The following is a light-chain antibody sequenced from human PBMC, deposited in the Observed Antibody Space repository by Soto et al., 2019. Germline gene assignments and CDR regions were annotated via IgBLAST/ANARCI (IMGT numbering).Light chain of an antibody. CDR2: AAS. J-gene: IGKJ3*01. V-gene: IGKV1-16*02. CDR1: QDIGTY. CDR3: QQYNTYPFT. Sequence: DIQMTQSPSSLSASVGDRVTITCRASQDIGTYLAWFQQRPGKAPKSLIYAASNLHSGVTSKFSGSGSGTDFTLTISSLRPEDFATYYCQQYNTYPFTFGPGTKVDIK.